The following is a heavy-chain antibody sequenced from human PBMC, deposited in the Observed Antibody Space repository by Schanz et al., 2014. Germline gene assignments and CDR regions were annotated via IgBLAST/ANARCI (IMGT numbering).Heavy chain of an antibody. V-gene: IGHV3-23*04. J-gene: IGHJ6*03. CDR3: ARVKYCTITRCYRTETEGIYYMDV. CDR1: GFTFSAYA. Sequence: EVQLVESGGGLVKPGGSLRLSCAASGFTFSAYAMTWVRQIPGKGLEWVSAISASGGTTYYADSVKGRFTISRDNSKNTLYLQMKSLRAEDTAVYYCARVKYCTITRCYRTETEGIYYMDVWGKGTTVTVSS. D-gene: IGHD2-2*01. CDR2: ISASGGTT.